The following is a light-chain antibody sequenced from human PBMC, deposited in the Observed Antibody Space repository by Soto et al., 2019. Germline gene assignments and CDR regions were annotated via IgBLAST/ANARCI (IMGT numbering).Light chain of an antibody. J-gene: IGLJ1*01. CDR3: QSYDSSLSGYV. CDR2: ENN. CDR1: SSNIGAGYE. V-gene: IGLV1-40*01. Sequence: QLVLTQPPSVSEAPGQRVTIACTGSSSNIGAGYEAHWYQQVPGTAPQLLIYENNNRPSGVPDRFSGSKSGTSASLAITGLQAEDEAEYDCQSYDSSLSGYVFGTGTKLTVL.